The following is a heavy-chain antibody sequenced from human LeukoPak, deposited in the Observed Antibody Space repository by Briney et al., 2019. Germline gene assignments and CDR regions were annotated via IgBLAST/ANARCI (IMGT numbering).Heavy chain of an antibody. J-gene: IGHJ4*02. CDR1: GGSISNNNW. D-gene: IGHD4-23*01. Sequence: NPSETLSLTCAVSGGSISNNNWWSWVRQPPGKGLEWIGEINHRGNTNYNPSLKSRVTISGDKFQSQFSLRLSSVTAADTAVYYCARGPLGRWVGFDYWGQGTLVTVSS. CDR2: INHRGNT. V-gene: IGHV4-4*02. CDR3: ARGPLGRWVGFDY.